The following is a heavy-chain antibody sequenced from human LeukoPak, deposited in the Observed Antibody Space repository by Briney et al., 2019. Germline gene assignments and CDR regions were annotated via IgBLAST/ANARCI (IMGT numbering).Heavy chain of an antibody. Sequence: KPGGSLRLSCAASGFTFSTYSMNWARQAPGQGLEWVSSISSSSSYIYYADSVKGRFTISRDNAKNSLFLQMNSLRAGDTAVYYCARGEVCDFWGQGTLVTVSS. CDR3: ARGEVCDF. J-gene: IGHJ4*02. CDR2: ISSSSSYI. CDR1: GFTFSTYS. D-gene: IGHD1-14*01. V-gene: IGHV3-21*01.